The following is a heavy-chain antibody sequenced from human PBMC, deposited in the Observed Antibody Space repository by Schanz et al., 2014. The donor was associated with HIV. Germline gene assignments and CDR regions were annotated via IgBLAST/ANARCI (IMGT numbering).Heavy chain of an antibody. CDR3: AKDGNLYDSRYRGKGNYYHYYGMDV. CDR2: ISYDGSNK. D-gene: IGHD3-22*01. V-gene: IGHV3-30*18. J-gene: IGHJ6*02. CDR1: GFTFDSYG. Sequence: QVQLVESGGGVVQPGRSLRLSCAASGFTFDSYGIHWVRQAPGKGLEWVAVISYDGSNKHYADSVKGRFTISRDNSKSTLYLQVKRLRPEDRAVYFCAKDGNLYDSRYRGKGNYYHYYGMDVWGQGTTVTVS.